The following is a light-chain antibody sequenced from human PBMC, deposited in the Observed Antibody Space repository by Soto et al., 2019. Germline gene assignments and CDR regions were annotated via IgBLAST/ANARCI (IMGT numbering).Light chain of an antibody. J-gene: IGKJ5*01. Sequence: PWEGATLSCRASQSVGSYLAWYQQKPGQAPRLLIYDASERATGIPARFSGSGSGTDFTLTISSLEPEDFAIYYCQQRRYWQVTFGQGTRLEIK. CDR3: QQRRYWQVT. CDR2: DAS. V-gene: IGKV3-11*01. CDR1: QSVGSY.